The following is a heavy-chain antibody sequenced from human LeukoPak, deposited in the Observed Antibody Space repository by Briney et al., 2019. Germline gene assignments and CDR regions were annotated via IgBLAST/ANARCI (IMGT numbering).Heavy chain of an antibody. CDR1: GFTFNSYA. V-gene: IGHV3-23*01. Sequence: GGSLRLSCAASGFTFNSYAMSWVRQAPGKGLEWVSGISGSGVNTYYADSVKGRFTISRDNSKNTLYLQMNSLRAADTAVYYCAKLGGPYNWDYAGLNYMDVWGKGTTVTVSS. D-gene: IGHD1-7*01. J-gene: IGHJ6*03. CDR3: AKLGGPYNWDYAGLNYMDV. CDR2: ISGSGVNT.